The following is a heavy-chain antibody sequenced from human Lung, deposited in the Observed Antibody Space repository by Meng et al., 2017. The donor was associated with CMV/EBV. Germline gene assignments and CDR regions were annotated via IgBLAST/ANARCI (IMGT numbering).Heavy chain of an antibody. CDR3: AKDGRGYSYGYGMDV. CDR1: GFTFSSYG. J-gene: IGHJ6*02. D-gene: IGHD5-18*01. V-gene: IGHV3-30*02. CDR2: IRYDGSNK. Sequence: SCAASGFTFSSYGMHWVRQAPGKGLEWVAFIRYDGSNKYYADSVKGRFTISRDNSKNTLYLQMNSLRAEDTAVYYCAKDGRGYSYGYGMDVCDQGTXVTVSS.